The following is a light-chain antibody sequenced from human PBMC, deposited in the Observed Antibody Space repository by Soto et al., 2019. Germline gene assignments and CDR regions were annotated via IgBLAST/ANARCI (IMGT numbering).Light chain of an antibody. Sequence: QSALTQPPSASGSPGRSVTISCTGTSSDVGGYNYVSWYQQRPGKAPKLIIYEVTKRPSGVPARFSGSKSGNTASLTVSGLQADDEADYYCSSYAGSNNYVFXTGTKVTVL. CDR3: SSYAGSNNYV. CDR1: SSDVGGYNY. V-gene: IGLV2-8*01. CDR2: EVT. J-gene: IGLJ1*01.